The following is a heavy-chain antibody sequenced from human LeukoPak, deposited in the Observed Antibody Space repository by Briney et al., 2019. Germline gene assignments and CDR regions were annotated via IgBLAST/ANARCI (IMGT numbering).Heavy chain of an antibody. D-gene: IGHD3-16*01. Sequence: GESLRISCKGSGYRFTSYWISWVRQMPGKGLEWMGKIDPIDSYTNYSPSFQGHVTISADKSITTAYLQWSSLKASDTAMYYCARHGGGSSNFDYWGQGTLVTVSP. CDR3: ARHGGGSSNFDY. CDR1: GYRFTSYW. CDR2: IDPIDSYT. V-gene: IGHV5-10-1*01. J-gene: IGHJ4*02.